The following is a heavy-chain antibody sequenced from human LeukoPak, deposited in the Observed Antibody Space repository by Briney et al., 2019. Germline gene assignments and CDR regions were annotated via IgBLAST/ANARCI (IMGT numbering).Heavy chain of an antibody. Sequence: ASVNVSCKASGYIFISYGISWVRQAPGQGLEWMGWISAYNGNTKYAQKLQGRVTMTTDTSTSTAYMELRSLRSDDTAVYYCARDVRGIVGMYYFDYWCQGTLVTVSS. D-gene: IGHD3-22*01. J-gene: IGHJ4*02. V-gene: IGHV1-18*01. CDR3: ARDVRGIVGMYYFDY. CDR1: GYIFISYG. CDR2: ISAYNGNT.